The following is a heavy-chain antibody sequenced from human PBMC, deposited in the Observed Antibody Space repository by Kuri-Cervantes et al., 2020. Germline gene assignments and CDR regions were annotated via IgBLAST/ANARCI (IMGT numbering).Heavy chain of an antibody. Sequence: ASVKVSCKASGYTFTSYYMHWVRQAPGQGLEWMGWISTYNGKTNYAQKFQGRVTMTTDTSTSTAYMEVRSLRSDDTAVYYCARVCSGGSCSPYYFYGMDVWGQGTTVTVSS. J-gene: IGHJ6*02. CDR2: ISTYNGKT. D-gene: IGHD2-15*01. V-gene: IGHV1-18*04. CDR3: ARVCSGGSCSPYYFYGMDV. CDR1: GYTFTSYY.